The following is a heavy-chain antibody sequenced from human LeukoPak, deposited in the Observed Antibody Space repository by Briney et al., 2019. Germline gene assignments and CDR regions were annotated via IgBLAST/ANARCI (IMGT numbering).Heavy chain of an antibody. CDR3: ASGGGYYDILTGSYYYYMDV. D-gene: IGHD3-9*01. CDR1: GGSISSYY. CDR2: IYYSGST. V-gene: IGHV4-59*01. Sequence: PSETLSLTCTVYGGSISSYYWSWIRQPPGKGLEWIGYIYYSGSTNYNPSLKSRVTISVDTSKNQFSLKLSSVTAADTAVYYCASGGGYYDILTGSYYYYMDVWGKGTTVTISS. J-gene: IGHJ6*03.